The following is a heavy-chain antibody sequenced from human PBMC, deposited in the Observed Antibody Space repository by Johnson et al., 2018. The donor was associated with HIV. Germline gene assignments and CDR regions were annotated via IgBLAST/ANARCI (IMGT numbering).Heavy chain of an antibody. CDR1: GFTFSDHY. D-gene: IGHD6-13*01. V-gene: IGHV3-11*01. Sequence: VESGGGLVKPGGSLKLSCAVSGFTFSDHYMSWIRQTPGKGLQWVSYISGSGSIIYSTDSVQGRFTISRDNAKNSLYLQMNSLRAEDTAVYYCARERLRAGAFDIWGQGTMVTVSS. CDR2: ISGSGSII. J-gene: IGHJ3*02. CDR3: ARERLRAGAFDI.